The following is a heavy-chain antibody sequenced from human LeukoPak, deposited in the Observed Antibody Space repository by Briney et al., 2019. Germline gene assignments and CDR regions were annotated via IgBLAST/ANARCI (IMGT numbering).Heavy chain of an antibody. J-gene: IGHJ5*02. CDR1: GYSISSGYY. D-gene: IGHD3-3*01. Sequence: PSETLSLTCTVSGYSISSGYYWGWIRQPPGKGLEWIGSIYHSGSTYYNPSLKSRVPISVDTSKNQFSLKLSSVTAADTAVYYCARTIWSGYYYGWFDPWGQGTLVTVSS. CDR3: ARTIWSGYYYGWFDP. CDR2: IYHSGST. V-gene: IGHV4-38-2*02.